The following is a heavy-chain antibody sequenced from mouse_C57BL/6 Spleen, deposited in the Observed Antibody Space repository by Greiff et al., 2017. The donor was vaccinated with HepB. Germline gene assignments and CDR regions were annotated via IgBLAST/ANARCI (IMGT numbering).Heavy chain of an antibody. CDR1: GYTFTSYW. CDR3: ARGGYYGSSYVAMDY. Sequence: QVQLRQPGAELVRPGSSVKLSCKASGYTFTSYWMHWVKQRPIQGLEWIGNIDPSDSETHYNQKFKDKATLTVDKSSSTAYMQLSSLTSEDSAVYYCARGGYYGSSYVAMDYWGQGTSVTVSS. J-gene: IGHJ4*01. CDR2: IDPSDSET. D-gene: IGHD1-1*01. V-gene: IGHV1-52*01.